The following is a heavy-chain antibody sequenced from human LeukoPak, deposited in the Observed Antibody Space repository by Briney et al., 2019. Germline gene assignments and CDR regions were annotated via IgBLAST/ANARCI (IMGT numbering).Heavy chain of an antibody. Sequence: ASVTVSCKASGYTFTVYYMHWVRQAPGQGLEWMGWINPNSGGTNYAQKFQGWVTMTRDTSISTAYMELSRLRSDDTAVYYCARVPYYYDNNWFDPWGQGTLVTVSS. J-gene: IGHJ5*02. D-gene: IGHD3-22*01. CDR1: GYTFTVYY. CDR3: ARVPYYYDNNWFDP. V-gene: IGHV1-2*04. CDR2: INPNSGGT.